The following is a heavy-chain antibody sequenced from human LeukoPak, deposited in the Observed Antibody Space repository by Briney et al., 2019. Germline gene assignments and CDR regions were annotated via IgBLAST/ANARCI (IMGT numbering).Heavy chain of an antibody. CDR1: GGSISSYY. CDR2: IYYSGST. V-gene: IGHV4-59*01. CDR3: ARGVVLRFLGDAFDI. J-gene: IGHJ3*02. D-gene: IGHD3-3*01. Sequence: SETLSLTCTVSGGSISSYYWSWIRQPPGKGLEWIGYIYYSGSTNYNPSLKSRVTISVDTSKNQFSLKLSSVTAADTAVYYCARGVVLRFLGDAFDIWGQGTMVTVSS.